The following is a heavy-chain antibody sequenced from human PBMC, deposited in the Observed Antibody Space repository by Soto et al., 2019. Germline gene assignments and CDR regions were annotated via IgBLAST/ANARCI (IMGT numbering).Heavy chain of an antibody. Sequence: QVQLVESGGGVVQPGRSLRLSCAASGFTFSSYGMHWVRQAPGKGLEWVAVISYDGSNKYYADSVKGRFTISRDNSKNTLYLQMNSLRAEDTAVYYCAKDGEMATTYYFDYWGQGTLVTVSS. V-gene: IGHV3-30*18. J-gene: IGHJ4*02. CDR1: GFTFSSYG. D-gene: IGHD5-12*01. CDR3: AKDGEMATTYYFDY. CDR2: ISYDGSNK.